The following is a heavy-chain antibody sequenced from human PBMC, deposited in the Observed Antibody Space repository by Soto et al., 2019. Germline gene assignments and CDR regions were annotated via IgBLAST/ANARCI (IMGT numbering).Heavy chain of an antibody. CDR3: ARGPTVTTDF. CDR1: GGSISSGNYY. V-gene: IGHV4-30-4*01. Sequence: QVQLQESGPGLVKPSQTLSLTCTVSGGSISSGNYYWSWFRQPPGKGLEWIGYSYYSGSTSYNPSLKSRLSISVDTCRDQFSLELSSVTVADTAVYYCARGPTVTTDFWGQGTLVTVSS. D-gene: IGHD4-17*01. CDR2: SYYSGST. J-gene: IGHJ4*02.